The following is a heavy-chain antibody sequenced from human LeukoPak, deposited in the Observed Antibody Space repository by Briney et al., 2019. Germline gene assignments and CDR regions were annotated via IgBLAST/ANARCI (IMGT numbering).Heavy chain of an antibody. J-gene: IGHJ4*02. CDR3: ARHSTPHYYDSHFDH. Sequence: SETLSLTCTVSAGSISSYYWSWIRQSPGKGLEWIGYIFYTESTNYNPSFKSRLTMSVDTSKNQVSLKLTSVTTADTAVYFCARHSTPHYYDSHFDHWGQGTPVTVSS. CDR2: IFYTEST. D-gene: IGHD3-22*01. V-gene: IGHV4-59*01. CDR1: AGSISSYY.